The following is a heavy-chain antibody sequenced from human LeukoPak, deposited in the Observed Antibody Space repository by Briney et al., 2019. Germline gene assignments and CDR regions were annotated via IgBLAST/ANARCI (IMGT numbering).Heavy chain of an antibody. J-gene: IGHJ1*01. V-gene: IGHV3-23*01. D-gene: IGHD3-22*01. Sequence: QTGGSLRLSCAASGFTFSSYAMSWVRQAPGKGLEWGSTLSGVGNSTYYADSVKGRFTISRDSSKNTLYLQMNSLRAEDTAVYFFAKGPMYYYDSSAPYPEYFQQWGQGTLVTVSS. CDR1: GFTFSSYA. CDR3: AKGPMYYYDSSAPYPEYFQQ. CDR2: LSGVGNST.